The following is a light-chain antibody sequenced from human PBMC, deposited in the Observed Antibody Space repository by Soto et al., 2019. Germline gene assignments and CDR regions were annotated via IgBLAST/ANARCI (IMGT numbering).Light chain of an antibody. J-gene: IGLJ2*01. Sequence: QSVLTQPASVSGSPGQSITISCTGTSSDIGGYNSVSWYQQHPGQAPKVMVYDVTNRPSGVSNRFSGSKSGNTASLTVSGLQAEDEADYYCSSYTSSRTMVFGGGTKLTVL. CDR1: SSDIGGYNS. CDR3: SSYTSSRTMV. V-gene: IGLV2-14*01. CDR2: DVT.